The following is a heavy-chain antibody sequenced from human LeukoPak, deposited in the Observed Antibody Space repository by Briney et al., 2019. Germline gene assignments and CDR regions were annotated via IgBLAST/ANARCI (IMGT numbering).Heavy chain of an antibody. D-gene: IGHD3-10*01. J-gene: IGHJ6*03. CDR2: ISWDGGST. Sequence: PGGSLRLSCAASGFTFDDYAMHWVRQAPGKGLEWVSLISWDGGSTYYADSVKGRFTISRDNSKNSPYLQMNSLRAEDTALYYCAKEGGKWFGEQIYYYYYMDVWGKGTTVTVSS. CDR3: AKEGGKWFGEQIYYYYYMDV. CDR1: GFTFDDYA. V-gene: IGHV3-43D*03.